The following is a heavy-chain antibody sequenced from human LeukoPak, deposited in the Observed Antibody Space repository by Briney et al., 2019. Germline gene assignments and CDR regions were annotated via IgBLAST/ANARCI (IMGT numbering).Heavy chain of an antibody. D-gene: IGHD2-15*01. CDR1: GYTFTSYG. V-gene: IGHV1-18*01. J-gene: IGHJ4*02. Sequence: ASVKVSCKASGYTFTSYGISWVRQAPGQGLEWMGWISAYNGNTNYAQKLQGRVTMTTDTSTSTAYMELRSLRSDDTAAYYCARRYCSGGSCYDGDYWGQGTLVTVSS. CDR2: ISAYNGNT. CDR3: ARRYCSGGSCYDGDY.